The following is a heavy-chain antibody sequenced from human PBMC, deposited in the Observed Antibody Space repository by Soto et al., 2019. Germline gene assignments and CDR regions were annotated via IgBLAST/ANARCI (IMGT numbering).Heavy chain of an antibody. D-gene: IGHD3-3*01. J-gene: IGHJ6*02. CDR3: ARDGLGPSTYYDFWSGYYYGMDV. CDR1: GGSISSSNW. Sequence: QVQLQESGPGLVKPSGTLSLTCAVSGGSISSSNWGSWVRQPPGKGLEWIGEIYHSGSTNYNPSLKSRVTISVDKSKNQFSLKLSSVTAADTAVYYCARDGLGPSTYYDFWSGYYYGMDVWGQGTTVTVSS. V-gene: IGHV4-4*02. CDR2: IYHSGST.